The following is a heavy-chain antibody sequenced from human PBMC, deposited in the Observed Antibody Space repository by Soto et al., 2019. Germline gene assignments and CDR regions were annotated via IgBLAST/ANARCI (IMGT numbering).Heavy chain of an antibody. CDR2: IWYDGSTK. CDR1: GFTFSSYA. D-gene: IGHD1-26*01. Sequence: GGSLRLSCAASGFTFSSYAMLWVRQAPGKGLEWVAVIWYDGSTKYYADSVKGRFTISRDNSKNTLYLQMNSLRAEDTAVYYSGRYRGATSRTFECDYCGQGTVVT. J-gene: IGHJ4*02. CDR3: GRYRGATSRTFECDY. V-gene: IGHV3-33*01.